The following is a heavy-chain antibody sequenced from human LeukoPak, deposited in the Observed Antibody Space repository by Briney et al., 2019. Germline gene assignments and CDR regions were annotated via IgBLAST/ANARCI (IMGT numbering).Heavy chain of an antibody. D-gene: IGHD5-12*01. CDR1: GGSFSGYY. Sequence: SSETLSLTCAVYGGSFSGYYWSWIRQPPGKGLEWIGEINHSGSTNYNPSLKSRVTIPVDTSKNQFSLKLSSVTAADTAVYYRARRVRRLRYNWFDPWGQGTLVTVSS. CDR3: ARRVRRLRYNWFDP. V-gene: IGHV4-34*01. J-gene: IGHJ5*02. CDR2: INHSGST.